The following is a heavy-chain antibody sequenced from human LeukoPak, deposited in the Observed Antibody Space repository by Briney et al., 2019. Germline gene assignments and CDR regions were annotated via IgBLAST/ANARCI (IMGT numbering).Heavy chain of an antibody. V-gene: IGHV1-2*02. CDR3: ARDQCVRSGVPAEDYYYYMDV. Sequence: ASVNVSCKASGYTFTGYYMHWVRQAPGQGLEWMGWINPNSGGTNYAQKFQGRVTMTRDTSISTAYMELSRLRSDDTAVYYCARDQCVRSGVPAEDYYYYMDVWGKGTTVTVSS. J-gene: IGHJ6*03. CDR2: INPNSGGT. D-gene: IGHD2-2*01. CDR1: GYTFTGYY.